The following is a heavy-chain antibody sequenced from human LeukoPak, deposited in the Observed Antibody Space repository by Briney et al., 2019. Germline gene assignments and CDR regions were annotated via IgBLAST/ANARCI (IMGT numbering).Heavy chain of an antibody. CDR1: GFTFSSYG. D-gene: IGHD3-9*01. CDR3: ARAPGALDYDILTGYYLDRYYYYYGMDV. V-gene: IGHV3-33*01. Sequence: GRSLRLSCSASGFTFSSYGMHWVRQAPGKGLEWVAVILYDGSNKYYADSVKGRFTISRDNSKNTLYLQMNSLSAEDTAVYYCARAPGALDYDILTGYYLDRYYYYYGMDVWGQGTTVTVSS. CDR2: ILYDGSNK. J-gene: IGHJ6*02.